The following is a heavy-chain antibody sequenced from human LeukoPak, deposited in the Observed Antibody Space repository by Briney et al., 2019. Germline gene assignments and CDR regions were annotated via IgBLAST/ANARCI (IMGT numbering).Heavy chain of an antibody. CDR1: GFTFSSYG. CDR3: ARDGYDSSGYSIGYYYYYYGMDV. D-gene: IGHD3-22*01. Sequence: GGSLRLSCAASGFTFSSYGMHWVRQAPGKGLEWVAVIWYDGSNKYYADSVKGRFTISRDNSKNTLYLQMNSLRAEDTAVYYCARDGYDSSGYSIGYYYYYYGMDVWGQGSTVTVSS. V-gene: IGHV3-33*01. CDR2: IWYDGSNK. J-gene: IGHJ6*02.